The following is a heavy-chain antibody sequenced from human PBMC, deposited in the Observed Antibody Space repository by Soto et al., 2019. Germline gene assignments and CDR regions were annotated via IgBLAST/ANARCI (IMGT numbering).Heavy chain of an antibody. CDR3: ARYVNPYDTAVWFDP. J-gene: IGHJ5*02. CDR2: IYYSGTT. D-gene: IGHD3-9*01. CDR1: GGSTRNYF. Sequence: SETLSLTCTVSGGSTRNYFWSWIRQPPGKGLEWIGCIYYSGTTNYNSSLKSRVTISLDTSKNQFSLRLRSVTAADTAVYYCARYVNPYDTAVWFDPWGQGTLVPSPQ. V-gene: IGHV4-59*01.